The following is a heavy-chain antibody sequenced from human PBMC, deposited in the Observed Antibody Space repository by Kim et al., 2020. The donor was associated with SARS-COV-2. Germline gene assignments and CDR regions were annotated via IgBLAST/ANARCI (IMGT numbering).Heavy chain of an antibody. V-gene: IGHV3-23*01. CDR3: APSDYYDSSGRTLFDY. CDR2: ISGSGGST. J-gene: IGHJ4*02. CDR1: GFTFSSYA. Sequence: GGSLRLSCAASGFTFSSYAMSWVRQAPGKGLEWVSAISGSGGSTYYADSVKGRFTISRDNSKNTLYLQMNSLRAEDTAVYYCAPSDYYDSSGRTLFDYWGQGTLVTVSS. D-gene: IGHD3-22*01.